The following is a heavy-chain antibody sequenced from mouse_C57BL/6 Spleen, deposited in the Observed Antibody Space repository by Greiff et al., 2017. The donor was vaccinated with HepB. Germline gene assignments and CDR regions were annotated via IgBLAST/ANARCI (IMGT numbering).Heavy chain of an antibody. Sequence: LQESGAELARPGASVKLSCKASGYTFTSYGISWVKQRTGQGLEWIGEIYPRSGNTYYNEKFKGKATLTADKSSSTAYMELRSLTSEDSAVYFCARRYYSNYNYAMDYWGQGTSVTVSS. CDR3: ARRYYSNYNYAMDY. V-gene: IGHV1-81*01. CDR2: IYPRSGNT. CDR1: GYTFTSYG. J-gene: IGHJ4*01. D-gene: IGHD2-5*01.